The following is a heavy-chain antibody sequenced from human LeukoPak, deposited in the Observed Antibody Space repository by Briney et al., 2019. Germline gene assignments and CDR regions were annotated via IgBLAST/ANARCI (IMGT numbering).Heavy chain of an antibody. Sequence: GGSLRLSCAASGFTFSSYSMNWVRQAPGKGLEWVSSISSSSYIYYADSVKGRFTISRDNAKNSLYLQMNSLRAEDTAVYYCARDRAYYDSSGHRHFDYWGQGTLVTVSS. J-gene: IGHJ4*02. CDR1: GFTFSSYS. CDR3: ARDRAYYDSSGHRHFDY. D-gene: IGHD3-22*01. CDR2: ISSSSYI. V-gene: IGHV3-21*01.